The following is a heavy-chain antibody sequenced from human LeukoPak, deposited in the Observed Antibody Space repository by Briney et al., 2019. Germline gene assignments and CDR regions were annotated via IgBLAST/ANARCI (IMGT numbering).Heavy chain of an antibody. Sequence: GGSLRLSCAGSGWMHWVRQAPGQGLVWVSGINDLGTATYYADSVKGRFTISRDNAKNTVSLQMNSLSAEDTAVYYCASVFDSWGQGFLVTVSS. CDR3: ASVFDS. V-gene: IGHV3-74*01. J-gene: IGHJ4*02. CDR1: GW. CDR2: INDLGTAT.